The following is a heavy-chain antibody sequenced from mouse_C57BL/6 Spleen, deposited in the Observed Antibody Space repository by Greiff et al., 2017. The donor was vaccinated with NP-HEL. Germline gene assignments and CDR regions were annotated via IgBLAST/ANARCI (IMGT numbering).Heavy chain of an antibody. D-gene: IGHD2-5*01. CDR1: GYTFTSYW. CDR3: AFYYSNYGFDY. Sequence: VQLQQSGAELVRPGSSVKLSCKASGYTFTSYWMHWVKQRPIQGLEWIGNIDPSDSETHYNQKFKDKATLTVDKSSSTAYMQLSSLTSEDSAVYYCAFYYSNYGFDYWGQGTTLTVSS. J-gene: IGHJ2*01. V-gene: IGHV1-52*01. CDR2: IDPSDSET.